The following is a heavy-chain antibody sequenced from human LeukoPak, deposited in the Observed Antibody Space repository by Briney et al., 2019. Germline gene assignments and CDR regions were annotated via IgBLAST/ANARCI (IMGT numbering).Heavy chain of an antibody. J-gene: IGHJ4*02. D-gene: IGHD5-18*01. CDR3: AKGYSYGFVY. CDR1: GFTFSSYG. V-gene: IGHV3-30*02. CDR2: IRYDGSNK. Sequence: GGSLRLSCAASGFTFSSYGMHWVRQAPGKGLEWMSFIRYDGSNKYYADSVKGRFTISRDNSKNTLHLQMNSLRAEDTAVYYCAKGYSYGFVYWGQGTLVTVSS.